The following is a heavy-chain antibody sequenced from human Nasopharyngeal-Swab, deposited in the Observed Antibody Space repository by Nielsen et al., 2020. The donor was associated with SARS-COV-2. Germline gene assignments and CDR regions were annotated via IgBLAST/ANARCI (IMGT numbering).Heavy chain of an antibody. J-gene: IGHJ6*03. CDR1: GITFSRYW. V-gene: IGHV3-7*03. CDR2: IKQDGSEK. CDR3: AKPTGTPLYYYMDV. D-gene: IGHD1-1*01. Sequence: GESLKISCAASGITFSRYWMSWVRQAPGKGLEWVANIKQDGSEKYYVDSVKGRFTISRDNAKNTLFLQMNSLRVEDTAVYYCAKPTGTPLYYYMDVWGRGTTVTVSS.